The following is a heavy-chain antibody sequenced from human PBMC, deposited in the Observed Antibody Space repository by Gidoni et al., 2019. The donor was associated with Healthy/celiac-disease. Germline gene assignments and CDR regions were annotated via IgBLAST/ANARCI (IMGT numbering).Heavy chain of an antibody. CDR3: ARDYDILTGYPGYFDY. CDR2: IYSGGST. Sequence: LYGVSVIYSGGSTYYADSVKGRFTISRDNSKNTLYLQMNSLRAEDTAVYYCARDYDILTGYPGYFDYWGQGTLVTVSS. D-gene: IGHD3-9*01. V-gene: IGHV3-53*05. J-gene: IGHJ4*02.